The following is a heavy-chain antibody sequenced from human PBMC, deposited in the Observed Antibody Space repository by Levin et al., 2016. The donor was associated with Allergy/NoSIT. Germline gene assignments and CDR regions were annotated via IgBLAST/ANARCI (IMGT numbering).Heavy chain of an antibody. CDR2: ISAYNGDT. Sequence: WVRQAPGQGLEWMGYISAYNGDTNYAQKLQGRVTMTTDTSTSTAHMELTSLTSDDTAVYYCARGEGWEIDYWGQGTLVTVSS. V-gene: IGHV1-18*01. D-gene: IGHD6-19*01. J-gene: IGHJ4*02. CDR3: ARGEGWEIDY.